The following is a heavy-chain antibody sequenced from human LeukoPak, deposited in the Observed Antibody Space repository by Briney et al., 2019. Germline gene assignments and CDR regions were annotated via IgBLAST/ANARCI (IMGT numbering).Heavy chain of an antibody. CDR1: GGSISSGGYS. J-gene: IGHJ4*02. CDR2: IYHSGST. Sequence: PSQTLSLTCAVSGGSISSGGYSWSWIRQPPGKGLEWIGYIYHSGSTYYNPSLKSRVTISVDRPKNQFSLKLSSVTAADTAVYYCARVDWNYFDYWGQGTLVTVSS. V-gene: IGHV4-30-2*01. D-gene: IGHD1-1*01. CDR3: ARVDWNYFDY.